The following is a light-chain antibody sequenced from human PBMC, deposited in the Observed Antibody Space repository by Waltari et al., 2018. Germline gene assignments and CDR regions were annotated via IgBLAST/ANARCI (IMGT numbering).Light chain of an antibody. CDR2: TNE. CDR1: NSNIGSNT. V-gene: IGLV1-44*01. Sequence: QSVLTQPPSSSGTPGQRVTISCSGSNSNIGSNTVNWYQQFPGTAPKLLIYTNEQTTSGGPDRFSGSKSGTSASLAISGRQADDEAHYYCAAWDDNLNARVFGGGTMLTVL. J-gene: IGLJ3*02. CDR3: AAWDDNLNARV.